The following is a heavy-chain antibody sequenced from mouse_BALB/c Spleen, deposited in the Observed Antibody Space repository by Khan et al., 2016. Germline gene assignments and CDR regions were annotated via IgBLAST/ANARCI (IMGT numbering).Heavy chain of an antibody. CDR1: GYSITSDYA. CDR3: ARAGSCYNYAMDY. V-gene: IGHV3-2*02. CDR2: LSSSGST. D-gene: IGHD1-3*01. J-gene: IGHJ4*01. Sequence: EVELVESGPGLVKPSQSLSLTCTVTGYSITSDYAWNWIRQFPGNKLEWMGYLSSSGSTNYNPTLKSRISITRDTSNNQFFLQLNSVTTEDTATYYCARAGSCYNYAMDYWGQGTSVTVSS.